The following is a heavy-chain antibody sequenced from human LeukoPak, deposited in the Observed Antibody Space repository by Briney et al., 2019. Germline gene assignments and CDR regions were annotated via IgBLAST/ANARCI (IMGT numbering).Heavy chain of an antibody. CDR1: GFTFSSYE. D-gene: IGHD5-18*01. CDR3: ARERVWGYSYGGSGYFDY. CDR2: ISSSGSTI. Sequence: GGSLRLSCAASGFTFSSYEMNWVRQAPGKGLEWVSYISSSGSTIYYADSVKGRFTISRDNAKSSLYLQMNSLRAEDTAVYYCARERVWGYSYGGSGYFDYWGQGTLVTVSS. J-gene: IGHJ4*02. V-gene: IGHV3-48*03.